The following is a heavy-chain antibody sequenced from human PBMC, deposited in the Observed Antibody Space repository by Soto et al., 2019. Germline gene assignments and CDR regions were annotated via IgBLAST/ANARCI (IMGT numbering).Heavy chain of an antibody. J-gene: IGHJ4*02. Sequence: QITLKESGPTLVKPTQTLTLTCTFSGFSLSTSGVGVGWIRQPPGKALEWLALIYWDGDKRYSPCLKSRLTITKDTSTNQVVLTMTNMDPVDTATYYCAHIGSYCSGGSCYYGYFDYWGQGTLVTVSS. D-gene: IGHD2-15*01. CDR2: IYWDGDK. CDR3: AHIGSYCSGGSCYYGYFDY. V-gene: IGHV2-5*02. CDR1: GFSLSTSGVG.